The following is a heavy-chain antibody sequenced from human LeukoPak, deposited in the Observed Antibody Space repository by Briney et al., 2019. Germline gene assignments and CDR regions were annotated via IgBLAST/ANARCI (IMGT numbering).Heavy chain of an antibody. CDR3: ARVVVPAADRVGEDYMDV. CDR1: GYTFTSYD. D-gene: IGHD2-2*01. Sequence: ASVKVSCKASGYTFTSYDINWVRQATGQGLEWMGWMNPNSGNTGYAQKFQGRVTITRNTSISTAYMELSSLRSEDTAVYYCARVVVPAADRVGEDYMDVWGKGTTVTVSS. CDR2: MNPNSGNT. J-gene: IGHJ6*03. V-gene: IGHV1-8*03.